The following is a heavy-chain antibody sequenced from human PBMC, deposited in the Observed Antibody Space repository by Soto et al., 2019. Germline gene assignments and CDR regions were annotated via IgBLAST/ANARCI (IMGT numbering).Heavy chain of an antibody. CDR3: AKNMATLDY. D-gene: IGHD1-1*01. J-gene: IGHJ4*02. CDR2: IKQDGSEK. CDR1: GFTFSNYW. V-gene: IGHV3-7*01. Sequence: GGSLRLSCAASGFTFSNYWMTWVRQAPGKGLEWVANIKQDGSEKHYVDSVKGRFSISRDNAKNSLYLQMNTLRAEDTAVYYCAKNMATLDYWGQGTLVTVS.